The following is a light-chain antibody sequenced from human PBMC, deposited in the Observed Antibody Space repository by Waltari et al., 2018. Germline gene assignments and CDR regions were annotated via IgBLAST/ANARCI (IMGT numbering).Light chain of an antibody. CDR1: NSNIGNNA. CDR3: ATWDDTLSGWV. V-gene: IGLV1-36*01. Sequence: QSVLTQPPSVSGVPRQRVTISCSGSNSNIGNNAVAWYQQIPGRAPKLPIYYNDLLSSEVSHRFSGSKSGSSASLAISGLQSEGEADYYYATWDDTLSGWVFGGGTKLTVL. J-gene: IGLJ3*02. CDR2: YND.